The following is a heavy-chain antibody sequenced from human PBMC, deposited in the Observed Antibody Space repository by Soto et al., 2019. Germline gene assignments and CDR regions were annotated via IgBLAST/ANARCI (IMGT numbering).Heavy chain of an antibody. Sequence: SETLSLTCTVSGDSISSSSHYWGWIRQPPWAGLEWIGTIYYTGSTYYNPSLEGRVSMSIDTSTNQLSLTLSFVTAADTAVYYCARHSAYFFDSGSYFRNWFDPWGQGXQVTVYS. V-gene: IGHV4-39*01. J-gene: IGHJ5*02. CDR3: ARHSAYFFDSGSYFRNWFDP. CDR2: IYYTGST. D-gene: IGHD3-10*01. CDR1: GDSISSSSHY.